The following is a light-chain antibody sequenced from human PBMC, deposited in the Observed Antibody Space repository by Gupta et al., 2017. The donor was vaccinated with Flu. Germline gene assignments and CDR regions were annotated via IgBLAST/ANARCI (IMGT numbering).Light chain of an antibody. CDR3: QQDDSSLIT. CDR2: GAS. J-gene: IGKJ4*01. Sequence: ETVLTQSPGTLSSSPGERLTFSCRASQSIRSDYLAWYQQKPGQAPRLLIYGASSRATGIPDRFSGSVSGTDFTLTINRLEPEDFAVYYCQQDDSSLITFGRGTKVEIK. CDR1: QSIRSDY. V-gene: IGKV3-20*01.